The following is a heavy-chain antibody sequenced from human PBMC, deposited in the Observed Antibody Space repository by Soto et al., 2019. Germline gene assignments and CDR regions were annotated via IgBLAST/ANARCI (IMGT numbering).Heavy chain of an antibody. J-gene: IGHJ4*02. D-gene: IGHD6-13*01. CDR3: ARGTGYSSSWYLDY. CDR1: GGTFSSYA. CDR2: IIPIFGTA. Sequence: GASVKVSCKASGGTFSSYAISWVRQAPGQGLEWMGGIIPIFGTANYAQKFQGRVTITADESTSTAYMELSSLRSEDTAVYYCARGTGYSSSWYLDYWGQGTLVTVSS. V-gene: IGHV1-69*13.